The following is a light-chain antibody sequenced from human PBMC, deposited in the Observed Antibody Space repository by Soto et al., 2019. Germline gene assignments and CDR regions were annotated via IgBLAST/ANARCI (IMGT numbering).Light chain of an antibody. Sequence: QSVLTQPPSASGTPGQRVTISCSGSSSNIGSNHVYWYQQFPGTAPKLLIYRNNQRPSGVPDRSSGSKSGTSASLAISGLRSEDEADYYCAAWDDSLSAHVVFGGGTQLTVL. CDR1: SSNIGSNH. V-gene: IGLV1-47*01. J-gene: IGLJ2*01. CDR2: RNN. CDR3: AAWDDSLSAHVV.